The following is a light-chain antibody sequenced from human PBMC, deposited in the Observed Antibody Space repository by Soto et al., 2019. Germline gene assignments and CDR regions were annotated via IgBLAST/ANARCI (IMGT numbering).Light chain of an antibody. J-gene: IGKJ1*01. CDR3: QTYNSAPPAWT. Sequence: DIQMTQSPSSLSASVGDRVTITCRASQGISNYLAWYQQKPGKVPKLLIYAASTLQSGVPSRFSGSGSGTDFTLTISSLQPEAVATYYCQTYNSAPPAWTFGQGTKVEIK. CDR2: AAS. CDR1: QGISNY. V-gene: IGKV1-27*01.